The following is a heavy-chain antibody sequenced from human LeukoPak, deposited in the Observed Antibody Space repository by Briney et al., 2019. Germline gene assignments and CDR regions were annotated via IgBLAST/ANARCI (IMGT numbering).Heavy chain of an antibody. D-gene: IGHD2-2*01. CDR2: ISGSGGKT. V-gene: IGHV3-23*01. CDR1: GFTFSDYA. CDR3: AKAAILSTSYNYYYYMDV. Sequence: GGSLRLSCAASGFTFSDYAMSWVRQAPGKGLEWVSAISGSGGKTYYGDSVKGRFTVSRDNAKNTLYLQMNSLRPEDTAVYHCAKAAILSTSYNYYYYMDVWGKGTTVTVSS. J-gene: IGHJ6*03.